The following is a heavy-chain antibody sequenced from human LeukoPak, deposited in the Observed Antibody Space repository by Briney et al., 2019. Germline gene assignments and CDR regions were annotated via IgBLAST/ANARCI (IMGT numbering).Heavy chain of an antibody. V-gene: IGHV1-69*06. CDR3: AKDWEYCSGGSCRTYGGLDY. J-gene: IGHJ4*02. CDR2: IIPIFGTA. CDR1: GGTFSSYA. Sequence: SVKVSCKASGGTFSSYAISWVRQAPGQGLEWMGGIIPIFGTANYAQKFQGRVTITADKSTSTAYMELSSLRSEDTAVYYCAKDWEYCSGGSCRTYGGLDYWGQGTLVTVSS. D-gene: IGHD2-15*01.